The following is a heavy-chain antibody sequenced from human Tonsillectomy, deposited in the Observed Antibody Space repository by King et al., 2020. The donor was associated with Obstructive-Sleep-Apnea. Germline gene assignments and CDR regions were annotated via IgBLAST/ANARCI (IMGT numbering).Heavy chain of an antibody. CDR3: AKKDSSGWFN. D-gene: IGHD6-19*01. V-gene: IGHV3-30*18. CDR2: ISYDGSNK. Sequence: VQLVESGGGVVQPGRSLRLSCAASGFTFSSYGMHWVRQAPGKGLEWVAVISYDGSNKYYADSVKGRFTISRDNSKNTLYLQMNSLRAEDTAVYYCAKKDSSGWFNWGQGTLVTVSS. J-gene: IGHJ4*02. CDR1: GFTFSSYG.